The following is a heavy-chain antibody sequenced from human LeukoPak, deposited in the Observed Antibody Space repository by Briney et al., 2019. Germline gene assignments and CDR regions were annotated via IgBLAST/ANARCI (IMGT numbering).Heavy chain of an antibody. CDR2: ISGSGGST. CDR1: GFTFSSYV. D-gene: IGHD3-3*01. V-gene: IGHV3-23*01. Sequence: PGGSLRLSCAASGFTFSSYVMSWVRQAPGKGLEWVSAISGSGGSTYYADSVKGRFTISRDNSKNTLYLQMNSLRAEDTAVYYCAKDPYYDFWSGQSRRPFWGQGTLVTVSS. CDR3: AKDPYYDFWSGQSRRPF. J-gene: IGHJ4*02.